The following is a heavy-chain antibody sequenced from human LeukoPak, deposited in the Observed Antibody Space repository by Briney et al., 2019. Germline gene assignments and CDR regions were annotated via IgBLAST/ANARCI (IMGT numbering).Heavy chain of an antibody. Sequence: SETLSLSCTVSDYSISRGYYCGWIRQPPGKGLEWIGSMYHSGSTYYNPSLKSRVTISVDTSKNQFSLKLSSVTAADTAVYYCARDGGSGIFTSGSFDYWGQGTLVTVSS. CDR1: DYSISRGYY. D-gene: IGHD3-10*01. CDR2: MYHSGST. J-gene: IGHJ4*02. V-gene: IGHV4-38-2*02. CDR3: ARDGGSGIFTSGSFDY.